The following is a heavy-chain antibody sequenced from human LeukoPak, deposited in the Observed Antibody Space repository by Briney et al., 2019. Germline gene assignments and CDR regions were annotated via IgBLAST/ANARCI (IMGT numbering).Heavy chain of an antibody. CDR1: GFSFSAYS. CDR3: VREFRIILDY. V-gene: IGHV3-48*01. D-gene: IGHD1-14*01. J-gene: IGHJ4*02. Sequence: GGSLRLSCVASGFSFSAYSMNWVRQAPGKGLEWISYISDSGNTKYYADSVKGRFTISRDNAKNSVDLQMNSLRAEDTAVYFCVREFRIILDYWDQGTLVSVSS. CDR2: ISDSGNTK.